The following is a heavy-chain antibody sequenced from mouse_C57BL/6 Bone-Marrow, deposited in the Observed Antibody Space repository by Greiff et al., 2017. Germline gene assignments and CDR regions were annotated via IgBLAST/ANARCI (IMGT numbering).Heavy chain of an antibody. Sequence: EVQLQESGPGLVKPSPSLSLTCSATGYSITSGYYWNWIRQFPGNNLEWMGHISYDGSNNYNQTLKNRISFTLDTSTNPSSLKLNFVTSEASATYCCARAGTGASWFAYWGQGTLVTVSA. D-gene: IGHD4-1*01. J-gene: IGHJ3*01. CDR2: ISYDGSN. CDR1: GYSITSGYY. CDR3: ARAGTGASWFAY. V-gene: IGHV3-6*01.